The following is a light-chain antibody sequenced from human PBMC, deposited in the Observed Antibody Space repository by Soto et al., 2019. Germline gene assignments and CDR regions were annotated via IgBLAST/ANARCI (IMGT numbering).Light chain of an antibody. Sequence: QTALTQSASVCGSPGQSITISCTGTSSDVGAYNYVSWYQQYPGKAPKLMIYDVSNWPSGISNRFSGSKSGNTASLTISGLQAEDEADYYCCSYTSSGNYVFGTGTKLTVL. CDR1: SSDVGAYNY. CDR3: CSYTSSGNYV. J-gene: IGLJ1*01. CDR2: DVS. V-gene: IGLV2-14*01.